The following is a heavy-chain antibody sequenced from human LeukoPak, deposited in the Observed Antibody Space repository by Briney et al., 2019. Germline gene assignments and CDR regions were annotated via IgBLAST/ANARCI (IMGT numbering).Heavy chain of an antibody. J-gene: IGHJ5*02. CDR1: GYSFTSYW. CDR2: IYPGDSDT. D-gene: IGHD2-2*01. CDR3: ARLSPRYCSSTSCYRSPVDP. Sequence: GGSLKISCKGSGYSFTSYWIGWVRQMPGKGLEWMGIIYPGDSDTRYSPSFQGQVTISADKSVGTAYLQWSSLKASDTAMYYCARLSPRYCSSTSCYRSPVDPWGQGTLVTVSS. V-gene: IGHV5-51*01.